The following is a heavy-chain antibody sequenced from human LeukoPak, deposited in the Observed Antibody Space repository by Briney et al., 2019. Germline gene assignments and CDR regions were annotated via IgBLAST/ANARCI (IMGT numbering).Heavy chain of an antibody. CDR1: GGSFSGYY. D-gene: IGHD1-7*01. CDR2: INHSGST. CDR3: ARAHLYNWYYVGHHNWFDP. J-gene: IGHJ5*02. V-gene: IGHV4-34*01. Sequence: SETLSLTCAVYGGSFSGYYWSWIRQPPGKGLEWIGEINHSGSTSYNPSLKSRVTISVDTSKNQFSLKLSSVTAADTAVYYCARAHLYNWYYVGHHNWFDPWGQGTLVTVSS.